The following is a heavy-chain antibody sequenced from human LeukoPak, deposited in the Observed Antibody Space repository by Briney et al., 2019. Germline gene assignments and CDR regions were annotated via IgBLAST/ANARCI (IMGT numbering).Heavy chain of an antibody. Sequence: PSETLSLTCAVYGGSFSGYYWSWIRQPPGKGLEWIGEINHSGSTNYNPSLKSRVTISVDTSKNQFSLKLSSVTAADTAVYYCARGLPGYWGQGTLVTVSS. J-gene: IGHJ4*02. CDR3: ARGLPGY. V-gene: IGHV4-34*01. D-gene: IGHD2-2*01. CDR1: GGSFSGYY. CDR2: INHSGST.